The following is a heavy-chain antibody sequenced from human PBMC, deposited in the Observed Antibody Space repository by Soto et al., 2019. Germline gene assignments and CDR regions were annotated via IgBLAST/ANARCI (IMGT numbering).Heavy chain of an antibody. D-gene: IGHD1-1*01. CDR2: VSASGVNT. V-gene: IGHV3-23*01. J-gene: IGHJ4*02. CDR3: ATARPRRTPGYFFDY. Sequence: EVQLLESGGRLVQPGGSLTLSCAASGFTFSAYAMAWVRQAPGKGLEWVSGVSASGVNTDYADPGKGRFYISRDNSKNTVSRNMNSLTAEDTALYYCATARPRRTPGYFFDYWGPRTPVTVSS. CDR1: GFTFSAYA.